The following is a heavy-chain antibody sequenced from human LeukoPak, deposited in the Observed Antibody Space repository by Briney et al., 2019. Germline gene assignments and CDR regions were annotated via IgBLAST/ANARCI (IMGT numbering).Heavy chain of an antibody. CDR2: ISSSDCST. D-gene: IGHD4-23*01. Sequence: PGGSLRLSCAASGFTFINYAMTWVRQAPGKGLEWVSAISSSDCSTSYADSVKGRFTISRDNSKNTLFLQMNSLRAEDTAVYYCAKDFYGGEYPVGAFDIWGQGTMVTVSS. J-gene: IGHJ3*02. V-gene: IGHV3-23*01. CDR3: AKDFYGGEYPVGAFDI. CDR1: GFTFINYA.